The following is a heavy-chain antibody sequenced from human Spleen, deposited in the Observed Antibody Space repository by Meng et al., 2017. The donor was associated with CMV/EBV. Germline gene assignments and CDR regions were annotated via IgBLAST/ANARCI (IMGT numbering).Heavy chain of an antibody. CDR3: ASSEALGYCSSTSCYIRGDYYYGMDV. CDR2: INPNSGGT. V-gene: IGHV1-2*02. D-gene: IGHD2-2*02. CDR1: GYTFTGYY. Sequence: ASVKVSCKASGYTFTGYYMHWVRQAPGQGLEWVGWINPNSGGTNYAQKFQGRVTMTRDTSISTAYMELSRLRSDDTAVYYCASSEALGYCSSTSCYIRGDYYYGMDVWGQGTTVTVSS. J-gene: IGHJ6*02.